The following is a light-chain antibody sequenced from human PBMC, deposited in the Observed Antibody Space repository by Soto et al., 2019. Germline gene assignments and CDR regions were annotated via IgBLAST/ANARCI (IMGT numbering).Light chain of an antibody. CDR1: QSVNIY. CDR3: QQYGSSPIT. J-gene: IGKJ3*01. Sequence: EIVMTQSPATLPVSPGERATLSCRASQSVNIYLAWYQQKPGQAPRLLIFGASSRATGIPARFSGSGSGTEFNLTISSLQSEDFAVYFCQQYGSSPITFGPGTKVD. V-gene: IGKV3D-15*01. CDR2: GAS.